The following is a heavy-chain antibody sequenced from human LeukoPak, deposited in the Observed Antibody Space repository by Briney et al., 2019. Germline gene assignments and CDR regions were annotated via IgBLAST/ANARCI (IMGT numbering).Heavy chain of an antibody. Sequence: SETLSLTCTVSGGSISSSTFYWGWIRQPPGKGLEWIGSIFSGGSTYYNPSLKSRVTISVDTSKNHFSLRLSSVTAADTAVYYCARGSYGYIDQWGQGLLVTVSS. D-gene: IGHD3-16*01. V-gene: IGHV4-39*02. CDR1: GGSISSSTFY. CDR2: IFSGGST. CDR3: ARGSYGYIDQ. J-gene: IGHJ4*02.